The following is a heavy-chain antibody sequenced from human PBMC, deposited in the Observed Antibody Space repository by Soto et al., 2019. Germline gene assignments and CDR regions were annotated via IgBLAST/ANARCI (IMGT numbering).Heavy chain of an antibody. V-gene: IGHV3-11*01. CDR2: ISSSGYTI. D-gene: IGHD2-21*02. J-gene: IGHJ2*01. Sequence: QVPLVESGGALVKPGGSLRLSCAASGFTFSNNYMTWIRQAQGKGLEWVSYISSSGYTIYYADSVKGRFTISRENAKKSRYRQINSLRAEDTAVDYCAKWGDPGHWYFDLWCRGTLVTVS. CDR1: GFTFSNNY. CDR3: AKWGDPGHWYFDL.